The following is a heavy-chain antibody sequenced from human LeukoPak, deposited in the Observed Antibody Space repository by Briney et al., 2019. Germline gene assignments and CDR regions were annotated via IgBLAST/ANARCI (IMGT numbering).Heavy chain of an antibody. D-gene: IGHD2-2*01. Sequence: ASVKVSCKASGYTFTSYGISWVRQAPGQGLEWMGWISAYNGNTNYAQKLQGRVTMTTDTSTSTAYMELRSLRSDDTAVYYCARGLGYCSSTSCQEEAFDIWGQGTMVTVSS. CDR3: ARGLGYCSSTSCQEEAFDI. J-gene: IGHJ3*02. CDR2: ISAYNGNT. CDR1: GYTFTSYG. V-gene: IGHV1-18*01.